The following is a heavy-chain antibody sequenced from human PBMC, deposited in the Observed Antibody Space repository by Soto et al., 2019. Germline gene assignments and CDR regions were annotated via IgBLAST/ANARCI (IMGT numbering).Heavy chain of an antibody. J-gene: IGHJ4*02. Sequence: HVQLVQSGGELKKLGASVKVSCNTSGYTFNTYFISWVRQAPGQGLEWMGWISPYNGNTKYGEKFQGRVTMTTDTFTRTAYMELRNLRFDDTAVYYCARDTSNSFDYWGQGTLVTVSS. D-gene: IGHD2-2*01. CDR3: ARDTSNSFDY. V-gene: IGHV1-18*01. CDR2: ISPYNGNT. CDR1: GYTFNTYF.